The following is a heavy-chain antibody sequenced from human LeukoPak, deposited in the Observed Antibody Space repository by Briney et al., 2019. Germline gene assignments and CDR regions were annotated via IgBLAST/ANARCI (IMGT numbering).Heavy chain of an antibody. D-gene: IGHD2-2*01. CDR1: GGSISSYY. CDR2: IYYSGST. CDR3: ARTYCSSTSCYAASGMDV. V-gene: IGHV4-59*01. J-gene: IGHJ6*02. Sequence: PSETLSLTCTVSGGSISSYYWSWIRQPPGKGLEWIGYIYYSGSTNYNPPLKSRVTISVDTSKNQFSLKLSSVTAADTAVYYCARTYCSSTSCYAASGMDVWGQGTTVTVSS.